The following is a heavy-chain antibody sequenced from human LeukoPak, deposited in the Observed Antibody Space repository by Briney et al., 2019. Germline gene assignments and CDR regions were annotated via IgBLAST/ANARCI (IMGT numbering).Heavy chain of an antibody. V-gene: IGHV4-34*01. CDR2: INHSGSP. Sequence: SETLSLTCAVYGGSFSGYYWSWIRQPPGKGLEWIGEINHSGSPNYNPSLKSRVTISIDTSKNQFSLKLSPVTAADTAVYYCARDNGENYHTAFDYWGQGTLVTVSS. CDR1: GGSFSGYY. J-gene: IGHJ4*02. D-gene: IGHD2-8*01. CDR3: ARDNGENYHTAFDY.